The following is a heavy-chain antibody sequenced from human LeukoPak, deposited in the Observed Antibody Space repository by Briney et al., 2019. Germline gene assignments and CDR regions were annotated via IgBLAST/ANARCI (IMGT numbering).Heavy chain of an antibody. CDR3: ARGGDYARFDY. J-gene: IGHJ4*02. CDR1: GFTFTDYW. V-gene: IGHV3-7*01. Sequence: PGGSLRLSCTTSGFTFTDYWMTWVRQAPGKGLEWVANINQDGSKKFYVDSVKGRFTISRDNAKNSLYLQMNSLRAEDTAVYYCARGGDYARFDYWGQGTLVTVSS. D-gene: IGHD4-17*01. CDR2: INQDGSKK.